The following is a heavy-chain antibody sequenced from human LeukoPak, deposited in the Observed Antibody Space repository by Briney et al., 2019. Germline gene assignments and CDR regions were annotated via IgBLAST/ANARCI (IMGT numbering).Heavy chain of an antibody. CDR1: GDSISTRNYY. CDR2: FYYSGST. J-gene: IGHJ4*02. V-gene: IGHV4-39*01. D-gene: IGHD6-13*01. CDR3: ARRQAAAAGMSAY. Sequence: RPSETLSLTCTVSGDSISTRNYYWGWIRQPPGKGLEWIGSFYYSGSTYYNPSLKSRVTISADTSRNQFSLKLSSVTAADTAVCFCARRQAAAAGMSAYWGQGTLVTVSS.